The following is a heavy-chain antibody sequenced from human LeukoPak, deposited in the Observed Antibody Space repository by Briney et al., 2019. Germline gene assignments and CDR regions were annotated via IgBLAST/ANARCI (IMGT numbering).Heavy chain of an antibody. V-gene: IGHV4-59*01. D-gene: IGHD3-3*01. CDR1: GGSISSYY. Sequence: SETLSLTCTVSGGSISSYYWSWIRQPPGKGLEWIGYIYYSGSTNYNPSLKSRVTISVDTSKNQFSLKLSSVTAADTAVYYCARGPYDFWSGYQYYYYYYYMDVWGKGTTVTVSS. CDR2: IYYSGST. CDR3: ARGPYDFWSGYQYYYYYYYMDV. J-gene: IGHJ6*03.